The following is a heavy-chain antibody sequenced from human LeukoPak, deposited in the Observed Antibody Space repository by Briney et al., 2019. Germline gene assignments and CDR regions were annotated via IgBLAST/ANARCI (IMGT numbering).Heavy chain of an antibody. CDR3: ARGRSFNFWSGYGAFDI. D-gene: IGHD3-3*01. V-gene: IGHV1-2*02. J-gene: IGHJ3*02. Sequence: ASVKVSCKASGYTFTSYGISWVRQAPGQGLEWMGWINPNSGGTNYAQKFQGRVTMTRDTSISTAYMELSRLRSDDTAVYYCARGRSFNFWSGYGAFDIWGQGTMVTVSS. CDR1: GYTFTSYG. CDR2: INPNSGGT.